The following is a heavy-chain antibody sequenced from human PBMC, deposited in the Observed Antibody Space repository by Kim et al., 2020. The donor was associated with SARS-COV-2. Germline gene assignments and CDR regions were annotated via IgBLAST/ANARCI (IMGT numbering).Heavy chain of an antibody. CDR2: ISGSGGST. V-gene: IGHV3-23*01. Sequence: GGSLRLSCAASGFTFSSYAMSWVRQAPGKGLEWVSAISGSGGSTYYADSVKGRFTISRDNSKNTLYLQMNSLRAEDTAVYYCAKDGTVVPAAIGRWFDYWGQGTLVTVSS. J-gene: IGHJ4*02. CDR1: GFTFSSYA. CDR3: AKDGTVVPAAIGRWFDY. D-gene: IGHD2-2*01.